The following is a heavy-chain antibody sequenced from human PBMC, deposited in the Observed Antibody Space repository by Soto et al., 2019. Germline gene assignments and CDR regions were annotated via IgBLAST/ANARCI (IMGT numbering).Heavy chain of an antibody. CDR2: IHNIGNT. V-gene: IGHV4-31*03. J-gene: IGHJ5*01. D-gene: IGHD6-19*01. Sequence: QVQLQESGPGLVRPSQTLSLTCSVSGGSFSSSGYYWSWIRQHPGKGLEWIGYIHNIGNTYYNPSLKSRVTISLDTSQDQLSLKLKSVTAADTAVYYCARESGSGWHDVDSWGQGTLVTVSS. CDR1: GGSFSSSGYY. CDR3: ARESGSGWHDVDS.